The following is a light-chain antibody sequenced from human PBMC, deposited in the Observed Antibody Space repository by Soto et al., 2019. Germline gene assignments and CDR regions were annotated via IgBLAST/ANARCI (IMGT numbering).Light chain of an antibody. CDR2: GNS. J-gene: IGLJ1*01. CDR3: QSYDSSVTLRV. V-gene: IGLV1-40*01. CDR1: SSNIGAGYD. Sequence: QAVLTQPPSVSGAPGQRVTISCTGSSSNIGAGYDVLWYQQLPGTAPKLLIYGNSNRPSGVPDRFSGSKSGTSASLAITGLQADDEADYYCQSYDSSVTLRVFGTGTKLTVL.